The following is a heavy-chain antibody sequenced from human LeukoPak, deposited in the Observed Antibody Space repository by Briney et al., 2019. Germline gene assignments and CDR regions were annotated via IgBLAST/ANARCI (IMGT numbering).Heavy chain of an antibody. CDR2: ISGSSGYM. CDR3: ARDGREGGLFDY. CDR1: GFIFNTYN. V-gene: IGHV3-21*01. Sequence: KPGGSLRLSCAASGFIFNTYNMNWVRQAPGKGLEWVSSISGSSGYMYYADSVKGRFTISRDNAKNSLYLQMNSLRAEDTAVYYCARDGREGGLFDYWGQGTLVTVSS. J-gene: IGHJ4*02. D-gene: IGHD3-16*01.